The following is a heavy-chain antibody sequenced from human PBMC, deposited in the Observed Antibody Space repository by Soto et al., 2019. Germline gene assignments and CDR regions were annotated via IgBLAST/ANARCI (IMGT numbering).Heavy chain of an antibody. CDR1: GFTFSSYG. CDR2: ISYDGSNK. CDR3: ARGDSSSWPAYYYSGMDV. Sequence: QVQLVESGGGVVQPGRSLRLSSAASGFTFSSYGMHWVRQAPGKGLEWVAVISYDGSNKYYADSVKGRFTISRDNSKNTLYLQMTSLRAEDTAVYYCARGDSSSWPAYYYSGMDVWGQGTTVTVSS. J-gene: IGHJ6*02. D-gene: IGHD6-13*01. V-gene: IGHV3-30*03.